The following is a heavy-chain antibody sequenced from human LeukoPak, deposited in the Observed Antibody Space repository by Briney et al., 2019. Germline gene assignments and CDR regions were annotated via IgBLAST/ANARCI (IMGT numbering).Heavy chain of an antibody. CDR1: GGSISSYY. V-gene: IGHV4-59*05. CDR3: ALYPSYFDY. Sequence: ASETLSLTCTVSGGSISSYYWSWIRQPPGKGLERIGSIYYSGSTYYNPSLKSRVTISVDTSKNQFSLKLSSVTAADTAVYYCALYPSYFDYWGQGTLVTVSS. J-gene: IGHJ4*02. CDR2: IYYSGST. D-gene: IGHD2-8*01.